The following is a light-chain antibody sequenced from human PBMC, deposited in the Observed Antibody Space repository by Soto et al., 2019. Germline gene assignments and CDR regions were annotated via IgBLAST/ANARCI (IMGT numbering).Light chain of an antibody. J-gene: IGKJ1*01. Sequence: DKVMTQSPASMAVSLGERATIHCKSSKSVLYSSNNKNYLAWYQQKPGQPPKLLIYWASTRESGVPDRFSGSGSGTDGTLTISSLQAEDGAVYYGQQYYSTPRTFGQGTKVDIK. V-gene: IGKV4-1*01. CDR3: QQYYSTPRT. CDR2: WAS. CDR1: KSVLYSSNNKNY.